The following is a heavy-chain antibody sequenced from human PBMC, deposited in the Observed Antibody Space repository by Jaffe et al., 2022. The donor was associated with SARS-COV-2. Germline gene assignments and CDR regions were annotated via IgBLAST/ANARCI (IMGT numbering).Heavy chain of an antibody. CDR3: ARVPQEWQKDRTFDP. D-gene: IGHD3-3*01. J-gene: IGHJ5*02. V-gene: IGHV1-46*01. CDR1: GYTFTNYY. CDR2: LNPSGGRT. Sequence: QVQLVQSGAEVKRPGASVKVSCKASGYTFTNYYIHWVRQAPGQGLEWMGILNPSGGRTSYAQKFQGRVTMTRDTSTSTVYMELSSLRSEDTAVYFCARVPQEWQKDRTFDPWGQGTLVTVSS.